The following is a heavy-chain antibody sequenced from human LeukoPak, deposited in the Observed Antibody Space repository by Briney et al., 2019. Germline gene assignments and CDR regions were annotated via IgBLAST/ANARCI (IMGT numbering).Heavy chain of an antibody. Sequence: PGGSLRLSCASSGYTFSTYWMTWVRQAPGKGLEWVANIKQDGSEKYYVDSVKGRFTISRDNAKSSLFLQMNSLRAEDTAVYYCARDSSPGYYDYVWGTYPRYWGQGTLVTVSS. J-gene: IGHJ4*02. D-gene: IGHD3-16*02. CDR2: IKQDGSEK. V-gene: IGHV3-7*05. CDR1: GYTFSTYW. CDR3: ARDSSPGYYDYVWGTYPRY.